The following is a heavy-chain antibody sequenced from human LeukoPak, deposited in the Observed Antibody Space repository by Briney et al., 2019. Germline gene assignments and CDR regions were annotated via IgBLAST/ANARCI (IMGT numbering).Heavy chain of an antibody. D-gene: IGHD3-22*01. V-gene: IGHV3-7*01. CDR3: ARDWTYYYDSSGYYYEKYYFDY. Sequence: GGSLRLSCAAAGFTFSSYWMSWVRQAPGKGLEWVANIKQDGSEKYYVDSVKGRFTISRDNAKNSLYLQMNSLRVEDTAVYYCARDWTYYYDSSGYYYEKYYFDYWGQGTLVTVSS. CDR1: GFTFSSYW. J-gene: IGHJ4*02. CDR2: IKQDGSEK.